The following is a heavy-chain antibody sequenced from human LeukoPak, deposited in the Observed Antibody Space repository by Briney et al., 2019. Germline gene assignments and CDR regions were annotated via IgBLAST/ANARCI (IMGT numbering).Heavy chain of an antibody. D-gene: IGHD6-13*01. J-gene: IGHJ5*02. Sequence: SETLSLTCAVYGGSFSGYYWSWIRQPPGKGLEWIGEINHSGSTNYNPSLKSRVTISVDTSKNQFSLKLSSVTAADTAVYYCARDQSAAAAAGTWQGGFDPWGQGTLVTVSS. CDR3: ARDQSAAAAAGTWQGGFDP. CDR2: INHSGST. V-gene: IGHV4-34*01. CDR1: GGSFSGYY.